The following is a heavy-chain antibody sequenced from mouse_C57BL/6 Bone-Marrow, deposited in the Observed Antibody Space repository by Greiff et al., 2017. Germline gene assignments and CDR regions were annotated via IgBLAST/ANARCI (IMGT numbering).Heavy chain of an antibody. CDR3: ARATMVTQFAY. V-gene: IGHV1-81*01. D-gene: IGHD2-2*01. CDR2: IYPRSGNT. CDR1: GYTFTSYG. J-gene: IGHJ3*01. Sequence: VQLQQSGAELARPGASVKLSCKASGYTFTSYGISWVKQRTGQGLEWIGEIYPRSGNTYYNEKFKGKATLTAEKSSSTAYIELRSLTSEDSAVYFCARATMVTQFAYWGQGTLVTVSA.